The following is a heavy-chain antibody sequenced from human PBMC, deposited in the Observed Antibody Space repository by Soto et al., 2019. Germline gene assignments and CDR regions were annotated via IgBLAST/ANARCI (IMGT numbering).Heavy chain of an antibody. V-gene: IGHV3-33*01. CDR2: IWYDGSNK. Sequence: PGGSLRLSCAASGFTFSSYGMHWVRQAPGKGLEWVAVIWYDGSNKYYADSVKGRFTISRDNSKNTLYLQMNSLRAEDTAVYYCARDTSFSGWYRLGAFDIWGQGTMVTVSS. CDR1: GFTFSSYG. D-gene: IGHD6-19*01. J-gene: IGHJ3*02. CDR3: ARDTSFSGWYRLGAFDI.